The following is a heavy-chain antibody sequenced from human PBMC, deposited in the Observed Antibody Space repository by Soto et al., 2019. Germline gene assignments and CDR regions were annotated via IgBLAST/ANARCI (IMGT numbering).Heavy chain of an antibody. CDR2: IYHSGST. CDR1: GGTISSSNW. V-gene: IGHV4-4*02. CDR3: ARDLRDTILLWAYGMDV. Sequence: QVQLQESGPGLVKPSGTLSLTCAVSGGTISSSNWWSWVRQPPGKGLEWIGEIYHSGSTNYNPSLKSRVTISVDKSKNQFSLKLSSVTAADTAVYYCARDLRDTILLWAYGMDVWGQGTTVTVSS. J-gene: IGHJ6*02. D-gene: IGHD3-3*01.